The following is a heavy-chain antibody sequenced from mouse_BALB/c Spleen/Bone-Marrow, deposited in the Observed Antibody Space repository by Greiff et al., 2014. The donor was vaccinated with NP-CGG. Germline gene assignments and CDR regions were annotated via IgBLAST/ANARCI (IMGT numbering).Heavy chain of an antibody. V-gene: IGHV5-4*02. CDR2: ISDGGSYT. CDR1: GFTFSDYY. Sequence: VQLKQSGGGLVKPGGSLKLSCAASGFTFSDYYMYWVRQTPEKRLEWVATISDGGSYTYYPDSVKGRFTISRDNAKNNLYLQMSSPKSEDTAMYYCARVSYDYFDYWGQGTTLTVSS. D-gene: IGHD2-4*01. CDR3: ARVSYDYFDY. J-gene: IGHJ2*01.